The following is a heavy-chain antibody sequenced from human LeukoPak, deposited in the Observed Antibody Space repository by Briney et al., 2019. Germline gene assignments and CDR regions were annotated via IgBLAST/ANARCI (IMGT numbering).Heavy chain of an antibody. CDR2: IRYDGSNK. CDR3: ARERRGYDYVDCDY. CDR1: GFTFSSYG. Sequence: GGSLRLSCAASGFTFSSYGMHWVGEAPGKGLEGGAFIRYDGSNKYYADSVKGRFTISRDNSKNTLYLQMNSLRAEDTAVYYCARERRGYDYVDCDYWGQGTLVTVSS. J-gene: IGHJ4*02. D-gene: IGHD5-12*01. V-gene: IGHV3-30*02.